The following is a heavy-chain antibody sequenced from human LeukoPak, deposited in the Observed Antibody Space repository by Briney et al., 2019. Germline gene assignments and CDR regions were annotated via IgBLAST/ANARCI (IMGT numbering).Heavy chain of an antibody. J-gene: IGHJ4*02. D-gene: IGHD3-10*01. CDR3: AKHLWRDLLWFGEGYYFGY. V-gene: IGHV3-23*01. CDR2: ISGSGDTT. CDR1: GFIFTNYA. Sequence: GGSLRLSCAASGFIFTNYALSWVRQAPGKGLESVSVISGSGDTTYYADSVKGRFTISRDNSKNTLYLQMNSLRVEDTAVYYCAKHLWRDLLWFGEGYYFGYWGQGTLVTVSS.